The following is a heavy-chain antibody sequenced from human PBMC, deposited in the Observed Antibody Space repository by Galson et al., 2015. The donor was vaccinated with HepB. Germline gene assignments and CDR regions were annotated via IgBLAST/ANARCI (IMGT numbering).Heavy chain of an antibody. CDR2: ISGSGGST. V-gene: IGHV3-23*01. D-gene: IGHD2-2*01. Sequence: SLRLSCAASGFTFSSYAMSWVRQAPGKGLEWVSAISGSGGSTYYADSVKGRFTISRDNSKNTLYLQMNSLRAEDTAVYYCAGGRQLLWRLVSAAVWGKGTTVTVSS. CDR1: GFTFSSYA. CDR3: AGGRQLLWRLVSAAV. J-gene: IGHJ6*04.